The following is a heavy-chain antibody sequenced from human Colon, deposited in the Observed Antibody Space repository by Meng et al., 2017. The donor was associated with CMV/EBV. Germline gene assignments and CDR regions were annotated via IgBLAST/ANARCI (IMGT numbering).Heavy chain of an antibody. D-gene: IGHD3-3*01. Sequence: GESLKISCAASGFSFINVWMSWVRQAPGEGLEWIGRIRSKIDGGTTEYTAPVKDRFTISRDDSENTLYLQMNGLKIEDTGIYYCATALRFLEPNHYYFGMDVWGQGTTVTVSS. CDR1: GFSFINVW. J-gene: IGHJ6*02. CDR2: IRSKIDGGTT. V-gene: IGHV3-15*01. CDR3: ATALRFLEPNHYYFGMDV.